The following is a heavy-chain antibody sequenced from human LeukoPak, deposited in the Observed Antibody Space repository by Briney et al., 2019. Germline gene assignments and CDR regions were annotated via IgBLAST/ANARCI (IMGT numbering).Heavy chain of an antibody. Sequence: GGSLRLSCAASGITFSSYAMSWVRQAPGKGLEWVSAISGSGGSTYYADSVKGRFTISRDNSKNTLYLQMNSLRAEDTAVYYCAKCGSSWYYFDYWGQGTLVTVSS. D-gene: IGHD6-13*01. CDR3: AKCGSSWYYFDY. J-gene: IGHJ4*02. V-gene: IGHV3-23*01. CDR2: ISGSGGST. CDR1: GITFSSYA.